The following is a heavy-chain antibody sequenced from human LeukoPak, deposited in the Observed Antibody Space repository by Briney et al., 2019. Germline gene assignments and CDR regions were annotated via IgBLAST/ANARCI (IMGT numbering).Heavy chain of an antibody. D-gene: IGHD6-19*01. CDR2: ISGSGAFA. CDR1: GFTFSSNA. V-gene: IGHV3-23*01. J-gene: IGHJ3*02. CDR3: AKEHSSGWSRNAFDI. Sequence: GGSLRLSCAASGFTFSSNAMSWVRRAPGKGLEWVSAISGSGAFAYYADSVKGRFTISRDNSKNTLYPQMNSLRAEDTAVYYCAKEHSSGWSRNAFDIWGQGTMVTVSS.